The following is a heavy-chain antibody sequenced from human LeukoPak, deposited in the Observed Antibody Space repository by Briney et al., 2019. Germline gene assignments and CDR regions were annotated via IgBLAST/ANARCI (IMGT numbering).Heavy chain of an antibody. Sequence: PGGSLRLSCAASGFTFSNYWMSWVRQSPGRGLEWVAHIKQGGSQSYYVDAVRGRFTISRDNSKNTLYLQMNSLRAEDTAVYYCAKSLTEGYSSSPLDYWGQGTLVTVSS. CDR3: AKSLTEGYSSSPLDY. V-gene: IGHV3-7*01. CDR1: GFTFSNYW. CDR2: IKQGGSQS. D-gene: IGHD6-6*01. J-gene: IGHJ4*02.